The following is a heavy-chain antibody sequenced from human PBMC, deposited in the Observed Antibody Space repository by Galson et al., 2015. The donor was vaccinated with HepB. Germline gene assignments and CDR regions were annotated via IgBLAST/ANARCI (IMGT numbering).Heavy chain of an antibody. CDR3: ARGYCGGDCPFDY. D-gene: IGHD2-21*02. V-gene: IGHV3-30-3*01. Sequence: SLRLSCAASGFTFSSYAMHWVRQAPGKGQEWVAVISYDGSNKYYADSVKGRFTISRDNSKNTLYLQMNSLRAEDTAVYYCARGYCGGDCPFDYWGQGTLVTVSS. CDR2: ISYDGSNK. CDR1: GFTFSSYA. J-gene: IGHJ4*02.